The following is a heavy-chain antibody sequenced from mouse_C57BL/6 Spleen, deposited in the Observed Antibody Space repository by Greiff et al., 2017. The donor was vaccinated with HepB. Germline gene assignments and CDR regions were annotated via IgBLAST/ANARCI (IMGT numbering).Heavy chain of an antibody. V-gene: IGHV1-80*01. J-gene: IGHJ1*03. CDR1: GYAFSSYW. D-gene: IGHD2-10*01. CDR2: IYPGDGDT. CDR3: ASAYYGNYVIV. Sequence: VQLQQSGAELVKPGASVKISCKASGYAFSSYWMNWVKQRPGKGLEWIGQIYPGDGDTNYNGKFKGKATLTADKSSSTAYMQLSSLTYEDSAVYCCASAYYGNYVIVWGTGTTVTVSS.